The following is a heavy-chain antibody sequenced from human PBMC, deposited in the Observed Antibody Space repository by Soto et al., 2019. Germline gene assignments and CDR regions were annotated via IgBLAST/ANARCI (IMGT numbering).Heavy chain of an antibody. CDR3: AKVAGCSSGSCYPGWFDP. J-gene: IGHJ5*02. CDR1: GFTFSSYA. V-gene: IGHV3-23*01. Sequence: GGSLRLSCAASGFTFSSYAMSWVRQAPGKGLEWVSAISGSGGSTYYADSVKGRFTISRDNSKNTLYLQMNSLRAEDTAVYYCAKVAGCSSGSCYPGWFDPWGQGTLVTVSS. CDR2: ISGSGGST. D-gene: IGHD2-15*01.